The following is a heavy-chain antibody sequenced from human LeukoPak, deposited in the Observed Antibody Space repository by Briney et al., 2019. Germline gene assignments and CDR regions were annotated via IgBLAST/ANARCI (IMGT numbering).Heavy chain of an antibody. V-gene: IGHV3-30*04. CDR1: GFTFSSYA. CDR3: ATDLAMVRGVIGGDY. Sequence: LPGRSLRLSCAASGFTFSSYAMHWVRQAPGKGLEWVAVISYDGSNKYYADSVKGRFTISRDNSKNTLYLQMNSLRAEDTAVYYCATDLAMVRGVIGGDYWGQGTLVTVSS. D-gene: IGHD3-10*01. CDR2: ISYDGSNK. J-gene: IGHJ4*02.